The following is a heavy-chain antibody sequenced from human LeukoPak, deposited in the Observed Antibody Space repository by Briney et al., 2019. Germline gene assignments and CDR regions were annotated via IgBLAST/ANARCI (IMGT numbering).Heavy chain of an antibody. CDR1: GYTLTELS. CDR2: FDPEDGET. D-gene: IGHD2-15*01. J-gene: IGHJ6*02. Sequence: GASVKVSCKVSGYTLTELSMHWVRQAPGKGLGWMGGFDPEDGETIYAQKLQGRVTMTEDTSTDTAYMELSSLRSEDTAVYYCATGGYCSGGSCFRGSSSPKLYYYYYGMDVWGQGTTVTVSS. CDR3: ATGGYCSGGSCFRGSSSPKLYYYYYGMDV. V-gene: IGHV1-24*01.